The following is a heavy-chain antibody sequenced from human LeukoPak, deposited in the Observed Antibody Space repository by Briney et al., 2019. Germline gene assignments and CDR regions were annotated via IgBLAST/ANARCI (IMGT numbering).Heavy chain of an antibody. CDR1: GYTFTGYY. V-gene: IGHV1-2*02. CDR3: ARAEDIVVVPAAGHDWFDP. CDR2: INPNSGGT. J-gene: IGHJ5*02. Sequence: ASVKVTCKASGYTFTGYYMHWVRQAPGQGLEWMGWINPNSGGTNYAQKFQGRVTMTRDTSISTAYMELSRLRSDDTAVYYCARAEDIVVVPAAGHDWFDPWGQGTLVTVSS. D-gene: IGHD2-2*01.